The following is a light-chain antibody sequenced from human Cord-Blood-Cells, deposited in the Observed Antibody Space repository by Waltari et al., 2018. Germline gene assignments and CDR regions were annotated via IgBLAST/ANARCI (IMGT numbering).Light chain of an antibody. CDR1: QSVRSN. Sequence: EIVMTQSPATLSVSPGERATLSFRASQSVRSNLAWYQQKPGQAPRLRIYGASTRATGIPARFSGSGSGTEFTLTISSLQAEDFAVYYCQQYNNWPRTFGQGTKVEIK. CDR3: QQYNNWPRT. CDR2: GAS. V-gene: IGKV3-15*01. J-gene: IGKJ1*01.